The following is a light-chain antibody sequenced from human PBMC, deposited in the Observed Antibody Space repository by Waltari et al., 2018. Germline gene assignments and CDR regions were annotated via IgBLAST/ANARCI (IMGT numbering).Light chain of an antibody. J-gene: IGKJ4*01. Sequence: DMQMTQSPSSLSVYVGDRVTITCRASQAISNFLAWYQQKPGKVPKFLIYGASSLQSGVPSRFSGSGSGTDFTLTINSLHPEDVGVYYCQKYDSAHLTFGGGTRVDIK. CDR3: QKYDSAHLT. CDR1: QAISNF. CDR2: GAS. V-gene: IGKV1-27*01.